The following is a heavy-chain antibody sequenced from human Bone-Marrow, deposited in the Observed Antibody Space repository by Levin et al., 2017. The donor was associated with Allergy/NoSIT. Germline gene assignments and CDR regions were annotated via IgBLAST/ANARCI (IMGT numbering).Heavy chain of an antibody. CDR3: ARDLGVY. CDR1: GGSFSGYY. V-gene: IGHV4-34*01. Sequence: SETLSLTCAVYGGSFSGYYWSWIRQPPGKGLEWIGEINHSGSTNYNPSLKSRVTISVDTSKNQFSLKLSSVTAADTAVYYCARDLGVYWGQGTLVTVSS. D-gene: IGHD2-8*01. J-gene: IGHJ4*02. CDR2: INHSGST.